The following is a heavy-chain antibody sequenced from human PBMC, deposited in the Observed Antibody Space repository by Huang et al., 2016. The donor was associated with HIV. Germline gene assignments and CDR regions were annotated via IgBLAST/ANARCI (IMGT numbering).Heavy chain of an antibody. CDR3: ARLTYYYDSSGYSPTFDI. J-gene: IGHJ3*02. CDR1: GYTFTGHA. Sequence: QVQLVQSGAEVKKPGASVKVSCKASGYTFTGHAIHWVCQAPGQGLEWVGWIDAGDGNTKYSQKLQGRVTFTRVTSASTAYMELSGLRSEDTAVYYCARLTYYYDSSGYSPTFDIWGQGTMVTVSS. CDR2: IDAGDGNT. D-gene: IGHD3-22*01. V-gene: IGHV1-3*01.